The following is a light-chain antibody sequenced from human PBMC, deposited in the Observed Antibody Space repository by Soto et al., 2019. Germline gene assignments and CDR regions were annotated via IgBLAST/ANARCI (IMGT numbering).Light chain of an antibody. CDR1: QNIISY. Sequence: DIQMTQSPSSLSASVGDRVTITCRANQNIISYLNWYQQKPGKAPKHLIYVASALQSGVPSRFSGSESGTEFALTISSLQPEYFATYDCQQCNSSPYPFGQGTKLQI. CDR2: VAS. J-gene: IGKJ2*01. CDR3: QQCNSSPYP. V-gene: IGKV1-39*01.